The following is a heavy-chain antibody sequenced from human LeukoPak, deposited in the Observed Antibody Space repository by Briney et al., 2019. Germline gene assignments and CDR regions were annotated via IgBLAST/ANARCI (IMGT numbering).Heavy chain of an antibody. J-gene: IGHJ4*02. V-gene: IGHV1-2*02. Sequence: GASVKVSCKASGYTFIDYYIHWVRQAPGQGLEWMGWINPTGGATNSAQKFHGRVTVTSDTSISTAYMELSGLRSDDTAIYYCARATNRGSPANAYVYWGQGTLVTVSS. CDR1: GYTFIDYY. D-gene: IGHD3-16*01. CDR2: INPTGGAT. CDR3: ARATNRGSPANAYVY.